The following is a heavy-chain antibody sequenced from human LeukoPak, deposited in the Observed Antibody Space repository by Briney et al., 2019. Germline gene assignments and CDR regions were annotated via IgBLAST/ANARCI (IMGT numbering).Heavy chain of an antibody. CDR2: ISAYNGNT. Sequence: GASVKVSCKASGYTFTSYGISWVRQAPGQGLEWMGWISAYNGNTNYAQKLQGRVTMTTDTSTSTAYMELRSLRSDDTAAYYCARDGWVFGVVSPPYWGQGTLVTVSS. CDR1: GYTFTSYG. CDR3: ARDGWVFGVVSPPY. J-gene: IGHJ4*02. V-gene: IGHV1-18*01. D-gene: IGHD3-3*01.